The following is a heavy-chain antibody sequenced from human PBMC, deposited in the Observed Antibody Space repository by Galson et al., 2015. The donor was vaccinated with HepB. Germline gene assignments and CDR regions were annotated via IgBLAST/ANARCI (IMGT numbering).Heavy chain of an antibody. CDR3: ARDIRVAVFDY. CDR2: INTKTGNP. Sequence: SVKVSCKASGYTFTKYAINWVRQAPGQGPEWMGWINTKTGNPAYAQGFAGRFVFSLDTSVSTAYLQISSLKPEDTAVYYCARDIRVAVFDYWGQGTLVTVSS. CDR1: GYTFTKYA. D-gene: IGHD6-19*01. J-gene: IGHJ4*02. V-gene: IGHV7-4-1*02.